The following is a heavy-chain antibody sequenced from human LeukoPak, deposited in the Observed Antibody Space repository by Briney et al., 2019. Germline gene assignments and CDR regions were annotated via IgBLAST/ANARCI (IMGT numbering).Heavy chain of an antibody. V-gene: IGHV4-39*07. CDR1: GGSISSSSYY. D-gene: IGHD4-17*01. CDR2: IYYSGST. Sequence: PSETLSLTCTVSGGSISSSSYYWGWIRQPPGKGLEWIGSIYYSGSTYYNPSLKSRVTISVDTSKNQFSLKLSSVTAADTAVYYCARTRGGDYAHFDYWGQGTLVTVSS. CDR3: ARTRGGDYAHFDY. J-gene: IGHJ4*02.